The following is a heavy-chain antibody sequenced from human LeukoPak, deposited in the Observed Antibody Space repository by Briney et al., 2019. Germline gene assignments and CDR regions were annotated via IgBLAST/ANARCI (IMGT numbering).Heavy chain of an antibody. V-gene: IGHV3-30*18. J-gene: IGHJ4*02. Sequence: GGSLRLSCAASGFTFSSYGMHWVRQAPGKGLEWVAVISYDGSNKYYADSVKGRFTISRDNSKNTLYLQMNSLRAEDTAVYYCANLIEAFDYWGQGTLVTVSS. CDR1: GFTFSSYG. CDR3: ANLIEAFDY. CDR2: ISYDGSNK.